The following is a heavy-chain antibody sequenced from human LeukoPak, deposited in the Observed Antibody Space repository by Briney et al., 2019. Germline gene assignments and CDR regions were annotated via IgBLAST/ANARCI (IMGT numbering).Heavy chain of an antibody. CDR2: ISYDGSNK. Sequence: GGSLRLSCAASGFTFSSYAMHWVRQAPGKGLEWVAVISYDGSNKYYADSVKGRFTISRDNSKNTLYLQMNSLRAEDTAVYYCAREFLLEVGEGAFDIWGQGTMVTVSS. J-gene: IGHJ3*02. D-gene: IGHD1-26*01. V-gene: IGHV3-30*01. CDR1: GFTFSSYA. CDR3: AREFLLEVGEGAFDI.